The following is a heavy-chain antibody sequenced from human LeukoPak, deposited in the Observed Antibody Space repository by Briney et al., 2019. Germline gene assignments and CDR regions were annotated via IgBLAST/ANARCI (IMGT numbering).Heavy chain of an antibody. J-gene: IGHJ6*04. CDR2: ISSNGGST. D-gene: IGHD3-10*01. V-gene: IGHV3-64D*06. Sequence: GGSLRLSCSASGFTFSSYAMHWVRQDPGKGLEYVSAISSNGGSTYYADSVKGRFTISRDNSKNTLYLQMSSLRAEDTAVYYCVKDTRVRGVPYYGMDVWGKGTTVTVSS. CDR1: GFTFSSYA. CDR3: VKDTRVRGVPYYGMDV.